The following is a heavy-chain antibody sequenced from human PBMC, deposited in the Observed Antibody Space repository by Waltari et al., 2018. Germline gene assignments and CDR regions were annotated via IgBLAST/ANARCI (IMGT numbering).Heavy chain of an antibody. Sequence: QVQLVQSGAEVKKPGSSVKVSCKASGGTFSSYAISWVRQAPGQGLEWMGGIIPSFGTANYAQKFQGRVTITADESTSTAYMELSSLRSEDTAVYYCARDTRFLEWLSHYGMDVWGQGTTVTVSS. V-gene: IGHV1-69*01. CDR1: GGTFSSYA. CDR3: ARDTRFLEWLSHYGMDV. CDR2: IIPSFGTA. D-gene: IGHD3-3*01. J-gene: IGHJ6*02.